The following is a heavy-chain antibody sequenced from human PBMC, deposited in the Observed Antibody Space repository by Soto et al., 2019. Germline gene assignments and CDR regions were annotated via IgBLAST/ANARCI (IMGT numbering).Heavy chain of an antibody. CDR3: ARGSGGSSYYYYGMDV. V-gene: IGHV1-69*12. J-gene: IGHJ6*02. CDR1: GGSFSSDA. D-gene: IGHD2-15*01. CDR2: IIPIFGTA. Sequence: QVQLVQSGAEVKKPGSSVKVSCKASGGSFSSDAINWVRQAPGQGLEWMGGIIPIFGTANYAQKFQGRVTITADESTSTAYMELSSLRSEDTAVYYCARGSGGSSYYYYGMDVWGQGTTVTVSS.